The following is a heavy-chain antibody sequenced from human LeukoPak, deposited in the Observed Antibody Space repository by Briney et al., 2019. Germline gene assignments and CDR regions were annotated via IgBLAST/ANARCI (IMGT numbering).Heavy chain of an antibody. D-gene: IGHD2-2*01. J-gene: IGHJ4*02. CDR2: INPHNGHT. Sequence: GASVKVSCKTSGYTFRNYNINWVRQAPGQGLEWMGWINPHNGHTNYAQNFQGRVTMTTDTSTGTAYMELRSLRSDDTAVYYCARDGYQPLLPANWGQGTLVTVSS. CDR1: GYTFRNYN. V-gene: IGHV1-18*01. CDR3: ARDGYQPLLPAN.